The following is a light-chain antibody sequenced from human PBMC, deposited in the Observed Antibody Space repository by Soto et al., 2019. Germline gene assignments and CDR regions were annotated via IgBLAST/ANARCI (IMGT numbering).Light chain of an antibody. CDR3: KQSFINTYH. CDR1: QRVLYSANNNNY. Sequence: DVLFAQSPDSVAGSLGGRATVTCAASQRVLYSANNNNYLAWYQQKPGQPPKLLIYWASTRESGVPDRFSGSGSGTDFTLNITSLQAEAVEIYNCKQSFINTYHFAQGTXVEIK. CDR2: WAS. V-gene: IGKV4-1*01. J-gene: IGKJ2*01.